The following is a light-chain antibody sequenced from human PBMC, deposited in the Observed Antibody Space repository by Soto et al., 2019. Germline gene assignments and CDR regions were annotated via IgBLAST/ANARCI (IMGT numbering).Light chain of an antibody. V-gene: IGKV1-39*01. CDR1: QSITGY. Sequence: DIQMTQSPSSLSASIGDRVTITCRASQSITGYLNWFQQKPGKAPTLLIYATSSLQSGVPSRFSGSGSGTDFTLTISSLQPEDFATYYCQQSYITPLTFXGGTKVDIK. CDR2: ATS. CDR3: QQSYITPLT. J-gene: IGKJ4*01.